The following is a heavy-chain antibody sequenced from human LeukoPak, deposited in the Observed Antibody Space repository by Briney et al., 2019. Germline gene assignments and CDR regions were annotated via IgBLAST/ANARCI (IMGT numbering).Heavy chain of an antibody. CDR2: MNPNSGNT. D-gene: IGHD6-13*01. J-gene: IGHJ6*02. CDR3: ARGPPFHSSSWYFYYYGMDV. Sequence: APVKVSCKASGYTFTSYDINWVRQATGQGLEWMGWMNPNSGNTGYAQTFQGRVTMTRNTSISTAYMELSSLRSEDTAVYYCARGPPFHSSSWYFYYYGMDVWGQGTTVTVSS. V-gene: IGHV1-8*01. CDR1: GYTFTSYD.